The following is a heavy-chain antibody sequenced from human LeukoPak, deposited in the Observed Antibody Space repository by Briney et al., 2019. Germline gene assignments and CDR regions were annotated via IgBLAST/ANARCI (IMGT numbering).Heavy chain of an antibody. CDR3: ASVGGDPTAVFRYFDL. CDR2: IRSKANSYAT. CDR1: GFTFSGSA. J-gene: IGHJ2*01. Sequence: AGGSLRLSCAASGFTFSGSAMHWVRQASGKGLEWVGRIRSKANSYATAYAASMKGRFTISRDDSKNTAYLQMNSLRAEDTAVYYCASVGGDPTAVFRYFDLWGRGTLVTVSS. D-gene: IGHD2-21*02. V-gene: IGHV3-73*01.